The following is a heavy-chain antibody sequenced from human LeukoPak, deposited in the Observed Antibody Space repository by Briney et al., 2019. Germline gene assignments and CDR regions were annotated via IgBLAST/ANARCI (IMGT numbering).Heavy chain of an antibody. CDR2: IYYSGST. CDR1: GGSISSYY. V-gene: IGHV4-59*12. CDR3: ARMGESTFDP. D-gene: IGHD3-16*01. J-gene: IGHJ5*02. Sequence: SETLSLTCTVSGGSISSYYWSWIRQPPGKGLEWIGYIYYSGSTYYNPSLKSRVTISVDTSKNQFSLKLSSVTAADTAVYYCARMGESTFDPWGQGTLVTVSS.